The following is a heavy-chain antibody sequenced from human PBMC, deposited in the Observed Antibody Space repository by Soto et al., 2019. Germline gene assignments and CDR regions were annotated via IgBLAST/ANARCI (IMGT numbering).Heavy chain of an antibody. CDR1: GGSISSGGYY. J-gene: IGHJ4*02. Sequence: QVQLQESGPGLVKPSQTLSLTCTVSGGSISSGGYYWSWIRQHPGKGLEWIGYIYYSGSTYYNPSPKSRVTLSVDTSKNQFSLKRSSVTAADTAVYYCPRTGERWILGYYFDYWGQGTLVTVSS. CDR2: IYYSGST. D-gene: IGHD2-2*03. CDR3: PRTGERWILGYYFDY. V-gene: IGHV4-31*03.